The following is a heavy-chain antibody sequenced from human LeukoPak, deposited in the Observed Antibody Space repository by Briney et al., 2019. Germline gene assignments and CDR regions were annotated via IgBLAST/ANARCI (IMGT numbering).Heavy chain of an antibody. CDR1: GFTFSSYG. Sequence: PGRSLRLSCAASGFTFSSYGMHWVRQAPGKGLEWVAVIWYDGSNKYYADSVKGRFTISRDNSKNTLYLQMNSLRAEDTAEYYCARVDRHSTSTFDYWGQGTLVTVSS. CDR2: IWYDGSNK. D-gene: IGHD2-15*01. J-gene: IGHJ4*02. CDR3: ARVDRHSTSTFDY. V-gene: IGHV3-33*01.